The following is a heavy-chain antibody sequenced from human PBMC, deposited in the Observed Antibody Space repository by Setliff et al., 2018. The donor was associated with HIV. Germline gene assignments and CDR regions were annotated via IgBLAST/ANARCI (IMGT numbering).Heavy chain of an antibody. CDR2: ISWNGFSI. V-gene: IGHV3-74*01. J-gene: IGHJ5*02. Sequence: GGSLRLSCAASGFTFSTYWIHWVRQAPGKGLVWVSGISWNGFSIDYADSVKGRFTISRDNAKNSLYLQMNSLRAEDTAVYYCARDQGNTIFGVVSRGWFDPWGQGTLVTVSS. CDR1: GFTFSTYW. CDR3: ARDQGNTIFGVVSRGWFDP. D-gene: IGHD3-3*01.